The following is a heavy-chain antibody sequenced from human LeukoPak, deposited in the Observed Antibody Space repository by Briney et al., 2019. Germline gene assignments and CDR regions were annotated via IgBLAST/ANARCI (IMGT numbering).Heavy chain of an antibody. V-gene: IGHV3-23*01. CDR3: AKVTLPGYGEMSSHFDY. CDR2: ISGSGGST. J-gene: IGHJ4*02. D-gene: IGHD4-17*01. CDR1: GFTFSSYA. Sequence: PGGSLRLSCAASGFTFSSYAMSWVRQAPGKGLEWVSAISGSGGSTYYADSVKGRFTISRDNSKNTLYLQMNSLRAEDTAVYYCAKVTLPGYGEMSSHFDYWGQGTLVTVSS.